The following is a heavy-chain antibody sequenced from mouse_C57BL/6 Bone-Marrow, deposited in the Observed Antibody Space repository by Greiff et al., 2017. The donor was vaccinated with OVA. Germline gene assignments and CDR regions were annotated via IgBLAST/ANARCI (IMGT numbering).Heavy chain of an antibody. Sequence: EVQVVESGGGLVKPGGSLKLSCAASGFTFSSYAMSWVRQTPEKRLEWVATISDGGSYTYYPDNVKGRFTITRDNAKNNLYLQMSHLKSEDTAMYYCARDREYYYGSSYYYFDYWGQGTTLTVSS. V-gene: IGHV5-4*01. CDR3: ARDREYYYGSSYYYFDY. J-gene: IGHJ2*01. CDR1: GFTFSSYA. D-gene: IGHD1-1*01. CDR2: ISDGGSYT.